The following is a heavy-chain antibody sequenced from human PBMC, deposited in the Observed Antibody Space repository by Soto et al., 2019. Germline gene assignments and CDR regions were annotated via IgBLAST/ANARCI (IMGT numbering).Heavy chain of an antibody. V-gene: IGHV3-21*01. Sequence: GGSLRLSCAASGFTFISYSMNWVRQAPGKGLEWVSSISSSSSYIYYADSVKGRFTISRDNAKNSLYLQMNSLRAEDTAVYYCARDWSSSSSDYFDYWGQGTLVTVSS. J-gene: IGHJ4*02. CDR2: ISSSSSYI. CDR1: GFTFISYS. CDR3: ARDWSSSSSDYFDY. D-gene: IGHD6-6*01.